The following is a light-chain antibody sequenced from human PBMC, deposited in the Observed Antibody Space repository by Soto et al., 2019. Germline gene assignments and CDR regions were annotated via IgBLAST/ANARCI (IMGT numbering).Light chain of an antibody. J-gene: IGKJ1*01. V-gene: IGKV3-20*01. CDR2: GVS. Sequence: ELVLTQSPVALSLSSGERATLSCRASQSVSSTLLTWYQQKPGQATRLIIYGVSSSATGIPDRFSGSGSGTDFTLTISSVESEDFAVYFCQHYGDSSWTFGQGSRVEIK. CDR3: QHYGDSSWT. CDR1: QSVSSTL.